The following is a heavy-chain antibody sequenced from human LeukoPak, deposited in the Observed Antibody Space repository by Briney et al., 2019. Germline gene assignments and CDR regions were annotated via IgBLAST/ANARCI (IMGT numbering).Heavy chain of an antibody. V-gene: IGHV4-61*01. Sequence: SVTLSLTCTVSGGSVSSGNYYWSSIRQPPGKGLEWIGYSYYSGSTNYHPSLKSRVTISVDTSNNQFSLKLSAVTAADTAVYYCARTDITMVRGVHFDYWGQGTLVTVSS. CDR2: SYYSGST. CDR1: GGSVSSGNYY. D-gene: IGHD3-10*01. J-gene: IGHJ4*02. CDR3: ARTDITMVRGVHFDY.